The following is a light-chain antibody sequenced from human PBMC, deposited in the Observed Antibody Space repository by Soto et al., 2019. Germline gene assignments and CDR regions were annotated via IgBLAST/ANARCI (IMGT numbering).Light chain of an antibody. V-gene: IGKV1-39*01. CDR3: QQSYNTPYT. J-gene: IGKJ2*01. Sequence: DIQMTQSPSSLSASVGDRVTITCRASQTISRSIIWYQQKPGKAPKLLTYAASTLQSGVPSRFSGSGSGADFTLTISSLQPEDFATYYCQQSYNTPYTFGQGTKLAIK. CDR1: QTISRS. CDR2: AAS.